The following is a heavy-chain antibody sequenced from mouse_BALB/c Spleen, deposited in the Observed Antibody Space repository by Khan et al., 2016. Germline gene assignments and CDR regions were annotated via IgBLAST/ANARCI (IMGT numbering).Heavy chain of an antibody. CDR2: INPGSSTI. D-gene: IGHD2-2*01. CDR1: GFDFSRYW. V-gene: IGHV4-2*02. CDR3: ARLLWLRAMDY. Sequence: EVKLLESGGGLVQPGGSLNLSCAASGFDFSRYWMSWARQAPGKGQEWIGEINPGSSTINSTPSLKDKFIISRDNAKNTLYLQMSKVRSEDTALYYCARLLWLRAMDYWGQGTSVTVSS. J-gene: IGHJ4*01.